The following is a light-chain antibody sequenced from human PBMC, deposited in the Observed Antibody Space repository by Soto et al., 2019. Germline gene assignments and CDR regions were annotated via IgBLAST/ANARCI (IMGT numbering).Light chain of an antibody. CDR1: QRISTW. CDR2: DAS. J-gene: IGKJ1*01. CDR3: QQYKSYWT. V-gene: IGKV1-5*01. Sequence: DIQMTQSRSTLSASVGDGVTITCRASQRISTWLAWYQQKPGKAPKLLISDASSLETGGPSRFRGIGSGTEFTLTIHSLQPDDFATYYCQQYKSYWTFGQGPNVDSK.